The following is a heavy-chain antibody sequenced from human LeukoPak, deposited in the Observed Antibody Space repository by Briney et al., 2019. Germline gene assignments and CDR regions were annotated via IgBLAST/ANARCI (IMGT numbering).Heavy chain of an antibody. CDR1: GGSISSYY. D-gene: IGHD3-10*01. J-gene: IGHJ5*02. CDR2: IYYSGST. V-gene: IGHV4-59*01. CDR3: ARDQGAYYGSGSHDNWFDP. Sequence: PSETLSLTCTVSGGSISSYYWSWIRQPPGKGLEWIGYIYYSGSTNYNPSLKSRVTISVDTSKNQFSLKLSSVTAADTAVYYCARDQGAYYGSGSHDNWFDPWGQGTLVTVSS.